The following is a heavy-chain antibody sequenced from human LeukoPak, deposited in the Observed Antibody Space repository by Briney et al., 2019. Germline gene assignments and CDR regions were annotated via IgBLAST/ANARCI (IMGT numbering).Heavy chain of an antibody. V-gene: IGHV4-31*03. CDR1: GGSISSGGYY. CDR3: ARDPRPTGPEGGTQAFDI. D-gene: IGHD1-14*01. CDR2: IYYSGST. Sequence: SQTLSLTCTVSGGSISSGGYYWSWIRQHPGKGLEWIGYIYYSGSTYYNPSLKSRVTISVDTSKNQFSLKLSSVTAADTAVYYCARDPRPTGPEGGTQAFDIWGQGTMVTVSS. J-gene: IGHJ3*02.